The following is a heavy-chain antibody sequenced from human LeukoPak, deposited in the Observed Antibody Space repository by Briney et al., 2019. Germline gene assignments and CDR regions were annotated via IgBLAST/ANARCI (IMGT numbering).Heavy chain of an antibody. CDR3: AGYDFWSGYNWFDP. D-gene: IGHD3-3*01. CDR1: GGTFSSYA. Sequence: GASVKVSCKASGGTFSSYAISWVRQAPGQGLEWMGGIIPIFGTANHAQKFQGRVTITADESTSTAYMELSSLRSEDTAVYYCAGYDFWSGYNWFDPWGQGTLVTVSS. V-gene: IGHV1-69*13. J-gene: IGHJ5*02. CDR2: IIPIFGTA.